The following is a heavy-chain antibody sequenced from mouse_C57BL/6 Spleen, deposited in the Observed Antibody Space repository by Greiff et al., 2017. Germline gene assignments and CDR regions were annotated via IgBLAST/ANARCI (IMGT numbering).Heavy chain of an antibody. CDR3: ARCGSNYGDY. CDR2: IYPGSGST. J-gene: IGHJ2*01. Sequence: VQLQQPGAELVKPGASVKMSCKASGYTFTSYWITWVKQRPGQGLEWIGDIYPGSGSTNYNEKFKSKATLTVDTSSSTAYMQLCSLASEDSEVYYCARCGSNYGDYWGQGTTLTVSS. V-gene: IGHV1-55*01. D-gene: IGHD2-5*01. CDR1: GYTFTSYW.